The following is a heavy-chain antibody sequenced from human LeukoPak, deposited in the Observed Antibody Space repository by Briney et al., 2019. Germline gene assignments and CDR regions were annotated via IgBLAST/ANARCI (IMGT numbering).Heavy chain of an antibody. CDR3: GVLTLNPG. CDR2: ISTSSRTI. V-gene: IGHV3-48*04. CDR1: GFTFSSYS. J-gene: IGHJ4*02. Sequence: GGSLRLSCAASGFTFSSYSMNWVRQAPGKGLEWVSYISTSSRTIYYADSVKGRFTISRDNAKNTLYLQMNSLRAEDTAVYYCGVLTLNPGWGQGTLVSVSS. D-gene: IGHD2-8*01.